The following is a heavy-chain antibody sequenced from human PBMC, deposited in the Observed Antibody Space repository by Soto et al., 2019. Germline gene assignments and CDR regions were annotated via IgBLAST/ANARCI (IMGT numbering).Heavy chain of an antibody. D-gene: IGHD1-20*01. CDR1: GGSMNNYF. Sequence: QVQLHESGPGLVKPSETLSLICTVSGGSMNNYFWTWIRQPAGKGLEWIGRIYSSGSSVHNASLKSRVAKSINQARNQVSLKLASMTAADTAVYYCVRDVASPGISGSWGAFDIWGQGTMVTVSS. V-gene: IGHV4-4*07. CDR3: VRDVASPGISGSWGAFDI. J-gene: IGHJ3*02. CDR2: IYSSGSS.